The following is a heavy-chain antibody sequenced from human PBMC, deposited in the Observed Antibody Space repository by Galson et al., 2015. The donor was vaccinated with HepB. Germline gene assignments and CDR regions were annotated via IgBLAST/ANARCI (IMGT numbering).Heavy chain of an antibody. J-gene: IGHJ3*02. CDR1: GFTFSSYG. V-gene: IGHV3-30*18. CDR3: AKEPVTHSSGWYYDI. D-gene: IGHD6-19*01. CDR2: ISYDGSTK. Sequence: SLRLSCAASGFTFSSYGMHWVRQAPGKGLEWVAVISYDGSTKFYVDSVKGRITISRDNSKNTLYLQMNSLRAEDTAMYYCAKEPVTHSSGWYYDIWGQGTMVTVSS.